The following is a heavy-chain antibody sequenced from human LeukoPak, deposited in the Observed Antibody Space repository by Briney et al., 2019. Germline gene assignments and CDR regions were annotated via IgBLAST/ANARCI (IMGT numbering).Heavy chain of an antibody. V-gene: IGHV3-23*01. D-gene: IGHD3-22*01. Sequence: GGSLRLSCAASGFTFSSYAMSWVRQAPGKGLEWVSAFSGSGGSTYYADSVKGRFTISRDNSKNTLYLQMNSLRAEDTAVYYCAKGDMYYYDSSGYYLNPFDYWGQGTLVTVSS. CDR3: AKGDMYYYDSSGYYLNPFDY. CDR1: GFTFSSYA. J-gene: IGHJ4*02. CDR2: FSGSGGST.